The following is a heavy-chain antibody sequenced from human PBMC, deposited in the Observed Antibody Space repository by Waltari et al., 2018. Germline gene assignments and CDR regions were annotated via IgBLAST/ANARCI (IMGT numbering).Heavy chain of an antibody. J-gene: IGHJ4*02. D-gene: IGHD2-2*01. Sequence: QVQLVQSGAAVKNPGASVRASCQASGYTFLGHYLHWVRQAPGQGLEWMGRITPNSGATVYAQNLQGRVTMTRDTSISTAYMELSRLTSDDTAVYYCVRDGHKYDFDFWGQGTLVTVPS. V-gene: IGHV1-2*06. CDR3: VRDGHKYDFDF. CDR2: ITPNSGAT. CDR1: GYTFLGHY.